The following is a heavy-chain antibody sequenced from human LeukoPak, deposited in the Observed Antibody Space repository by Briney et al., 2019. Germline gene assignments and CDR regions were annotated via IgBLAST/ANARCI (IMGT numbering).Heavy chain of an antibody. D-gene: IGHD5-24*01. V-gene: IGHV3-48*01. CDR3: ARDRTFGQRDGFILF. J-gene: IGHJ4*02. CDR1: GFTFSSYA. CDR2: ISGGSGAI. Sequence: PGGSLRLSCAASGFTFSSYAMSWVRQAPGKGLEWVSYISGGSGAIYYTDSVRGRFTISRDNARNSLALQMNSLRVEDTAVYYCARDRTFGQRDGFILFWGQETLVTVSP.